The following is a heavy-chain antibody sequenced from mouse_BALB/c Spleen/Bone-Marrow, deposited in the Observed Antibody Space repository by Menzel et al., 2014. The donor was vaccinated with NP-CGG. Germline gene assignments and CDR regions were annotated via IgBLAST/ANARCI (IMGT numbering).Heavy chain of an antibody. Sequence: EVMLVESGPSLVKPSQTLSLTCSVTGDSITSGYWNWIRKFPGNKLEYMGFISYSSSTYYSPSLKSRISITRDTSKNLYYLQLNSVTTEDSATYYCARSGSSGYHYYAMDYWGQGTSVTVSS. D-gene: IGHD3-1*01. CDR2: ISYSSST. CDR1: GDSITSGY. CDR3: ARSGSSGYHYYAMDY. J-gene: IGHJ4*01. V-gene: IGHV3-8*02.